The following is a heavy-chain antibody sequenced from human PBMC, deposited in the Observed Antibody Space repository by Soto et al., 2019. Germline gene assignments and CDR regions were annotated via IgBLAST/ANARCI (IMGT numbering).Heavy chain of an antibody. CDR2: ISDNGGTT. D-gene: IGHD3-10*01. Sequence: PGGSLRLSCAASEFTFSNYAMSWVRQAPGKGLEWVSSISDNGGTTYYADSVKGRFTISRDNSKNTLYLQMNSLRAEDTAVYYCAKDRVVYGSGSSPTDYWGQGTLVTVSS. J-gene: IGHJ4*02. V-gene: IGHV3-23*01. CDR3: AKDRVVYGSGSSPTDY. CDR1: EFTFSNYA.